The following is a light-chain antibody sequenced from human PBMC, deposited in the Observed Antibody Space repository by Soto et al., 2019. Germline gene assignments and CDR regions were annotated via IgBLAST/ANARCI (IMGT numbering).Light chain of an antibody. Sequence: EIGLTQSPGTLSLSPGEGATLSCRPSQSISSNFLAWYQQKRGQAPRLLIHGASNRATGIPDRFSGSGSGTDFTLTITRLEPEDFAVYYCQQYGGSPRTFGQGTKVDIK. J-gene: IGKJ1*01. CDR1: QSISSNF. CDR3: QQYGGSPRT. CDR2: GAS. V-gene: IGKV3-20*01.